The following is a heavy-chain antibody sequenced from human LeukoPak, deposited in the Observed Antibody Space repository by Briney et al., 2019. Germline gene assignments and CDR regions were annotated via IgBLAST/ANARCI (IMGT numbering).Heavy chain of an antibody. CDR1: GGSISSSNW. D-gene: IGHD3-10*01. J-gene: IGHJ4*02. V-gene: IGHV4-4*02. CDR2: IYHFGST. CDR3: AREWRRFGELGYFDY. Sequence: PSETLSLTCAVSGGSISSSNWWSWVRQPPGKGLEWIGEIYHFGSTNYNPSLKSRVTISVDKSENQFSLRLSSVTAADTAVYYCAREWRRFGELGYFDYWGQGTLVTVSS.